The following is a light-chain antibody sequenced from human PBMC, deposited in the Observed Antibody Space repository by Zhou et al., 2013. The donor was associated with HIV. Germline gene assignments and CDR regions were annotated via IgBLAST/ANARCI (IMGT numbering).Light chain of an antibody. J-gene: IGKJ4*01. V-gene: IGKV1-12*01. CDR1: QHITYS. CDR3: QQAHSFPHT. CDR2: AAS. Sequence: IQVTQSPSSLSASIGDRVTITCRASQHITYSLAWYHQKGRQAPQLIIYAASRLQSGVPSRFSGSGSGTDFTLTITDIQPEDFGIYYCQQAHSFPHTFGGGTKVDVK.